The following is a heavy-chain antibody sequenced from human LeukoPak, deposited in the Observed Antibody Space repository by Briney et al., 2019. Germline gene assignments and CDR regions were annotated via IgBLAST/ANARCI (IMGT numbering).Heavy chain of an antibody. Sequence: GGSLKLSCAASGFIFSNYWMTWVRQAPGKGLGWVADINKDATEIWYVDSVKGRFTISRDNAKNSVYLQMNSLRVEDTAVYYCTRWRGAQSEFEYWGQGTLVTVSP. CDR2: INKDATEI. J-gene: IGHJ4*02. CDR3: TRWRGAQSEFEY. V-gene: IGHV3-7*01. CDR1: GFIFSNYW. D-gene: IGHD3-3*01.